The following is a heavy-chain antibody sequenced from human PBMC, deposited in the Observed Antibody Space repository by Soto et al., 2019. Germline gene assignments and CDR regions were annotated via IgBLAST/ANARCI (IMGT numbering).Heavy chain of an antibody. Sequence: SETLSLTCTVSGGSISSSSYYWGWIREPPGKGLDWIGSIYYSGSTYYNPSLKSRVTISVDTSKNQFSLKLCSVTAADTAVYYCAPISRLAALGWFDPLGRGALVTLSS. J-gene: IGHJ5*02. V-gene: IGHV4-39*01. CDR2: IYYSGST. D-gene: IGHD6-25*01. CDR1: GGSISSSSYY. CDR3: APISRLAALGWFDP.